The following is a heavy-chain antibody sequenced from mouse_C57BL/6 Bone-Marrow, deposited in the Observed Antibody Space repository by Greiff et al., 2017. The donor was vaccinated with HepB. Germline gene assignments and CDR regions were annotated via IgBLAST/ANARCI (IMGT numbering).Heavy chain of an antibody. Sequence: DVMLVESGGGLVKPGGSLKLSCAASGFTFSSYAMYWVRQTPEKRLEWVATISDGGSYTYYPDNVKGRFTISRDNAKNNLYLQMSHLKSEDTAMYYCARAFYYIFWYFDVWGTGTTVTVSS. CDR1: GFTFSSYA. J-gene: IGHJ1*03. V-gene: IGHV5-4*03. CDR2: ISDGGSYT. D-gene: IGHD2-1*01. CDR3: ARAFYYIFWYFDV.